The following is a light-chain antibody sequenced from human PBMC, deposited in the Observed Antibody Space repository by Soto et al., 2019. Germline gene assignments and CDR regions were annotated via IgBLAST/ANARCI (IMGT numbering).Light chain of an antibody. CDR2: EVS. J-gene: IGLJ2*01. Sequence: QSALTQPPSASGSPGQSVTISCTGTSSDVGGYNYVSWYQQHPGKAPKLMIYEVSKRPSGVPDRFSGSKSGNTASLTVSRLQAEDEDDYYCSSYAGSNDVVFGGGTKLTVL. V-gene: IGLV2-8*01. CDR1: SSDVGGYNY. CDR3: SSYAGSNDVV.